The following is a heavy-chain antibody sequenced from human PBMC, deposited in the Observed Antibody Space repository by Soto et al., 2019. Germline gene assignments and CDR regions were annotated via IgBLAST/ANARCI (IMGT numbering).Heavy chain of an antibody. CDR1: GYTFTSYD. CDR2: MNPNSGNT. CDR3: ARGGAQGYYYYYGMDV. Sequence: QVQLVQSGAEVKKPGSSVTVSCKASGYTFTSYDINWVLQATGQGLEWMGWMNPNSGNTGYAQKFQGRVTMTRNTSLSTAYMELSRLRSEDTDVYYCARGGAQGYYYYYGMDVWGQGTTVTVSS. D-gene: IGHD1-26*01. V-gene: IGHV1-8*01. J-gene: IGHJ6*02.